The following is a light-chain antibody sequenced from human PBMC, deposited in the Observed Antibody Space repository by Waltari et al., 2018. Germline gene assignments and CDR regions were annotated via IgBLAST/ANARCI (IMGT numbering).Light chain of an antibody. V-gene: IGLV3-21*04. CDR2: DDS. Sequence: SYVLTQPPSVSVAPGKTARITCGGNNIGSKSVHGYQQQPGQAPVLVIYDDSDRPSGIPERFSGSNSGNTATLTINRVEAGDEADYYCQVWDSSSDHWVFGGGTKLTVL. CDR3: QVWDSSSDHWV. J-gene: IGLJ3*02. CDR1: NIGSKS.